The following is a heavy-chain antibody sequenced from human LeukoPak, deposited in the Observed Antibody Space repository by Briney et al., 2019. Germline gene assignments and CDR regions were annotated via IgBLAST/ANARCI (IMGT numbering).Heavy chain of an antibody. D-gene: IGHD3-10*01. Sequence: SETLSLTCAVYGGSFNGYYWSWIRQPPGKGLEWIGYIYYSGSTNYNPSLKSRVTISVDTSKNQFSLKLSSVTAADTAVYYCARQRSQGSGSYPRFNYYFDYWGQGTLVTVSS. J-gene: IGHJ4*02. CDR3: ARQRSQGSGSYPRFNYYFDY. CDR1: GGSFNGYY. CDR2: IYYSGST. V-gene: IGHV4-34*01.